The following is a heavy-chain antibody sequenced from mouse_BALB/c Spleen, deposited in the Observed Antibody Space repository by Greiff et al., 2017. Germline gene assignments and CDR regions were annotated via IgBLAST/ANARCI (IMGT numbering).Heavy chain of an antibody. V-gene: IGHV1-80*01. CDR3: ARFSITTVVASDYFDY. CDR2: IYPGDGDT. Sequence: QVQLKESGAELVRPGSSVKISCKASGYAFSSYWMNWVKQRPGQGLEWIGQIYPGDGDTNYNGKFKGKATLTADKSSSTAYMQLSSLTSEDSAVYFCARFSITTVVASDYFDYWGQGTTLTVSS. CDR1: GYAFSSYW. J-gene: IGHJ2*01. D-gene: IGHD1-1*01.